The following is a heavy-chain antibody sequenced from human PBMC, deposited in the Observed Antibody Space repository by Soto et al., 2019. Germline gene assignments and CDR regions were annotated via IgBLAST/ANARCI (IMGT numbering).Heavy chain of an antibody. V-gene: IGHV1-69*12. Sequence: QDHLVQSGAAVKKPASSDKISCRSTGGTFSTYAFSWVRQAPGQGLEWMGGIIPMFATPIYAQKYQGRVTITADDSTSTAYMAVSSLRSNDAAVYFCARAEYAVVVMGGTSRGYQHAYDGIDVWGQGDSVTVAS. CDR1: GGTFSTYA. CDR3: ARAEYAVVVMGGTSRGYQHAYDGIDV. CDR2: IIPMFATP. J-gene: IGHJ6*02. D-gene: IGHD2-2*01.